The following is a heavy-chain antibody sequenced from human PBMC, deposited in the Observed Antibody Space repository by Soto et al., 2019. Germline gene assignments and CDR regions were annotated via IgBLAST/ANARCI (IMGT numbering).Heavy chain of an antibody. CDR2: IHYSGST. Sequence: RRILKKQGKGLEWIGYIHYSGSTKYNPSLKSRVTISADTSKNQFSLKLSSVTAADAAVYYCARGHYDFWSGYFATIDYWGQGTLVTVSS. J-gene: IGHJ4*02. V-gene: IGHV4-59*08. CDR3: ARGHYDFWSGYFATIDY. D-gene: IGHD3-3*01.